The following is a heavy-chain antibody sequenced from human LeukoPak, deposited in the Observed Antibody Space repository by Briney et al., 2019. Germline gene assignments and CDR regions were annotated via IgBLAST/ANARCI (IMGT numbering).Heavy chain of an antibody. CDR1: GFTFSNYD. CDR3: AKDRSISTSYSAFDY. V-gene: IGHV3-30*18. CDR2: ISDDGSNK. D-gene: IGHD2-2*01. J-gene: IGHJ4*02. Sequence: GRSLTLFCAAPGFTFSNYDIHLFRQAPGKGLEWVAVISDDGSNKYYGDSVKGRFTISRDNSKNTVYLQMNSLRAEDTAVYYCAKDRSISTSYSAFDYWGQGTLVTVSS.